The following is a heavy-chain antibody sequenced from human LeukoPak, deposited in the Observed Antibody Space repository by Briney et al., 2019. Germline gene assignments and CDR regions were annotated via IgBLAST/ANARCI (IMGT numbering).Heavy chain of an antibody. D-gene: IGHD2-2*01. V-gene: IGHV1-18*01. J-gene: IGHJ4*02. CDR3: AKGMGPAVPAAEFDY. CDR2: ISGYNGNT. CDR1: GYTFTSYG. Sequence: ASVKVSCTASGYTFTSYGISWVRQAPGQGLEWMGWISGYNGNTKYAQKFQGRVTMTTDTSTSTAYMELRSLRSDDTAVYYCAKGMGPAVPAAEFDYWGQGTLVTVSS.